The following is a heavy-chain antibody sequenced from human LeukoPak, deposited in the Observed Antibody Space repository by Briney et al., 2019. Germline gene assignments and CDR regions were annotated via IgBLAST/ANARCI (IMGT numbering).Heavy chain of an antibody. J-gene: IGHJ6*03. D-gene: IGHD4-17*01. V-gene: IGHV4-61*02. Sequence: SETLSLTCTVSGGSISSTNYYWGWIRQPAGKGLEWIGRIYTSGSTNYNPSLKSRVTMSVDTSKNQFSLKLSSVTAADTAVYYCARDRVDDYGDYYYYYYMDVWGKGTTVTISS. CDR3: ARDRVDDYGDYYYYYYMDV. CDR2: IYTSGST. CDR1: GGSISSTNYY.